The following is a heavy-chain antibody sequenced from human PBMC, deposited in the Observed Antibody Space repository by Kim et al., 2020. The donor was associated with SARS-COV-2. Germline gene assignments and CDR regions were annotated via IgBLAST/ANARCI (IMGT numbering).Heavy chain of an antibody. CDR1: GGTFSSYA. CDR3: ARERYSSGWHSEIYYYYYGMDV. CDR2: IIPIFGTA. V-gene: IGHV1-69*13. Sequence: SVKVSCKASGGTFSSYAISWVRQAPGQGLEWMGGIIPIFGTANYAQKFQGRVTITADESTSTAYMELSSLRSEDTAVYYCARERYSSGWHSEIYYYYYGMDVWGQGTTVTVSS. J-gene: IGHJ6*02. D-gene: IGHD6-19*01.